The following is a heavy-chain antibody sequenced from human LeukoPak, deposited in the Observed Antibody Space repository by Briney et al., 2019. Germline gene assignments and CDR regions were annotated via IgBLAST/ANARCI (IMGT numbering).Heavy chain of an antibody. D-gene: IGHD2-2*01. Sequence: GGSLRLSCAASGFTFKTYAMNWVRQAPGKGPEWVSTITGSGVSTYYADSVKGRFTLSRDNSKNTLYLQMNSLRAEDTAVYYCARGARVGAFDIWGQGTMVTVSS. CDR3: ARGARVGAFDI. CDR2: ITGSGVST. V-gene: IGHV3-23*01. CDR1: GFTFKTYA. J-gene: IGHJ3*02.